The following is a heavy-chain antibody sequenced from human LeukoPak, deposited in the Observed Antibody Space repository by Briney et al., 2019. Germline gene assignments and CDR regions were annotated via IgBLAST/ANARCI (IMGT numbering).Heavy chain of an antibody. CDR1: GGSFSGYY. CDR3: ARGFRGGYNYVVGY. V-gene: IGHV4-34*01. Sequence: SETLSITCAVYGGSFSGYYWSWIRQPPGKGLEWIGEINHSGSTNYNPSLKSRVTISVDTSKNQFSLKLSSVTAADTAVYYCARGFRGGYNYVVGYWGQGTLVTVSS. J-gene: IGHJ4*02. D-gene: IGHD5-12*01. CDR2: INHSGST.